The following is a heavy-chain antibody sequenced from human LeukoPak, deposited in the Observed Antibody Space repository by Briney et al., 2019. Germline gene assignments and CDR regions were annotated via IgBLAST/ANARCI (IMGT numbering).Heavy chain of an antibody. CDR3: ARVPTRRFLERPDFDY. Sequence: ASVKVSCKASGYTFTSYGISWVRQAPGQGLEWMGWISAYNGNTSYAQKLQGRVTMTTDTSTSTAYMELRSLRSDDTAVYYCARVPTRRFLERPDFDYWGQGTLVTVSS. V-gene: IGHV1-18*01. D-gene: IGHD3-3*01. J-gene: IGHJ4*02. CDR2: ISAYNGNT. CDR1: GYTFTSYG.